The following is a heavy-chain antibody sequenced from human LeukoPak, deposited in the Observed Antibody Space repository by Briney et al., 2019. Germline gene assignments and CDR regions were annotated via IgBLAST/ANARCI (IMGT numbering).Heavy chain of an antibody. CDR2: INPNSGGT. V-gene: IGHV1-2*02. J-gene: IGHJ4*02. CDR3: ARGSYDFWSGYYSAIPSQAHFDY. CDR1: GYTFTGYY. D-gene: IGHD3-3*01. Sequence: ASVKVSCKASGYTFTGYYMHWVRQAPGQGLEWMGWINPNSGGTNYAQKFQGRVTMTRDTSISTAYMELSRLRSDDTAVYYCARGSYDFWSGYYSAIPSQAHFDYWGQGTLVTVSS.